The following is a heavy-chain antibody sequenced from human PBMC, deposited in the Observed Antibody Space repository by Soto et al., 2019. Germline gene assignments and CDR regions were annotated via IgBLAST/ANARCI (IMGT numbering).Heavy chain of an antibody. D-gene: IGHD1-26*01. J-gene: IGHJ5*02. V-gene: IGHV4-59*01. CDR2: IYYSGSK. CDR1: GGSISGFY. Sequence: KASETLSLTCTVSGGSISGFYWSWVRQSPGKELEWIGNIYYSGSKNYNPSLKSRVTMSVDTSKNQFSLKLYSVIAADTAVYYCARDMHAGFTHYFDPWGQGPWSPSPQ. CDR3: ARDMHAGFTHYFDP.